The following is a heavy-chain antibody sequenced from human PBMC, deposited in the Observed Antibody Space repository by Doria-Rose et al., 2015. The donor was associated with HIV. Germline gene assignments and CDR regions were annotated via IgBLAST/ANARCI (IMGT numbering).Heavy chain of an antibody. J-gene: IGHJ4*02. D-gene: IGHD6-13*01. V-gene: IGHV2-26*01. CDR1: GVSLSSPGMG. CDR3: ARIKSSRWYHKYYFDF. Sequence: QVTLKESGPVLVKPTETLTLTCTVSGVSLSSPGMGVSWIRQPPGKALEWLANIFSDDERSYDPSLKTRLTIPMGTSKGQVVLTMTDMDPVDTATYYCARIKSSRWYHKYYFDFWGQGTLVIVSA. CDR2: IFSDDER.